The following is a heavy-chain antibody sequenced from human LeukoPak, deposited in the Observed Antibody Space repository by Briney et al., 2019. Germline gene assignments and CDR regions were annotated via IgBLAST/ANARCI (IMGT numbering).Heavy chain of an antibody. CDR3: ARGPLNYYGSGSYYNALGY. CDR1: GGSFSGYY. D-gene: IGHD3-10*01. CDR2: INHSGST. Sequence: SETLSLTCAVYGGSFSGYYWSWIRQPPGKGLEWIGEINHSGSTNYNPSHKSRVTISVDTSKNQFSLKLSSVTAADTAVYYCARGPLNYYGSGSYYNALGYWGQGTLVTVSS. J-gene: IGHJ4*02. V-gene: IGHV4-34*01.